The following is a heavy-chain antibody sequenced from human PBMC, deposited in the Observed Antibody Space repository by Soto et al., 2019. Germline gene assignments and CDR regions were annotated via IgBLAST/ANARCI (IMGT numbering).Heavy chain of an antibody. CDR3: ARSKSYSGYGVNWFDP. CDR2: INAGNGNT. Sequence: ASVKVSCKASGYTFTSYAMHWVRQAPGQRLEWMGWINAGNGNTKYSQKFQGRVTITRDTSASTAYMELSSLRSEDTAVYYCARSKSYSGYGVNWFDPWGQGDLVTVSS. D-gene: IGHD5-12*01. CDR1: GYTFTSYA. J-gene: IGHJ5*02. V-gene: IGHV1-3*01.